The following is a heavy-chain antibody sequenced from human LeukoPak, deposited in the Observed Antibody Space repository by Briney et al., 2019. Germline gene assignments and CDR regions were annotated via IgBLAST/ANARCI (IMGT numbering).Heavy chain of an antibody. CDR1: GFTFSKDD. V-gene: IGHV3-13*01. CDR2: IGVTGDT. CDR3: ARDGYYYDSSGYSDYYYYYGMDV. J-gene: IGHJ6*02. D-gene: IGHD3-22*01. Sequence: GGSLRLSCAASGFTFSKDDFHWVRQAPGKGLEWVAAIGVTGDTYYADSVKGRFTISREDAANSLYLQMRSLGAEDTAVYYCARDGYYYDSSGYSDYYYYYGMDVWGQGTTVTVSS.